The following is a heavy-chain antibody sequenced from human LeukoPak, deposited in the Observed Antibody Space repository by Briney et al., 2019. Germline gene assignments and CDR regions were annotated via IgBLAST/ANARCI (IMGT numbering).Heavy chain of an antibody. CDR3: SGSYSGLDYFDY. CDR2: IYSGGST. J-gene: IGHJ4*02. CDR1: GFTVSSNY. D-gene: IGHD1-26*01. Sequence: GGSLRLSCAASGFTVSSNYMSWVCQAPGKGLEWVSVIYSGGSTYYADSVKGRFTISRDNSKNTLYLQMNSLRAEDTAVYYCSGSYSGLDYFDYWGQGTLVTVSS. V-gene: IGHV3-53*01.